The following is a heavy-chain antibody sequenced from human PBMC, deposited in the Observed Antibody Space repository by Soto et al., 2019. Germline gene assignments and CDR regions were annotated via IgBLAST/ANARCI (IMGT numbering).Heavy chain of an antibody. CDR3: TGTLISAMDV. CDR1: QYNFPNYW. D-gene: IGHD1-1*01. Sequence: PGESLKTSCKGSQYNFPNYWVGWVRQMPGKGLEWMGIIYPADSDTRFSPSFQGRVTMLVDKSSYTAYLQWSSLKASDTAKCYSTGTLISAMDVWGQGTTVTVSS. CDR2: IYPADSDT. V-gene: IGHV5-51*01. J-gene: IGHJ6*02.